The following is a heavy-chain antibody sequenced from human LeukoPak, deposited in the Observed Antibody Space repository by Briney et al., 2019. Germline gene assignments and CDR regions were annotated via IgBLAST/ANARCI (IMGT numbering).Heavy chain of an antibody. CDR2: ISSGSTVI. CDR1: GFTFSTHS. J-gene: IGHJ4*02. V-gene: IGHV3-48*02. CDR3: ARDLSFSWNCSSSSCSRDC. D-gene: IGHD2-2*01. Sequence: PGGSLRLSCAASGFTFSTHSMHWVRQAPGKGLEWVSYISSGSTVINYADSVKGRFTISRDNAKNSLYLQMNSLRDEDTAVYYCARDLSFSWNCSSSSCSRDCWGQGTLITVSS.